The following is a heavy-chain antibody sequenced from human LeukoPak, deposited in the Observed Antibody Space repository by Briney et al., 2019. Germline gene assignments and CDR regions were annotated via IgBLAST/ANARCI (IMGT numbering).Heavy chain of an antibody. CDR3: VRLNSGGFDY. V-gene: IGHV5-51*01. CDR2: IYPGDSDS. Sequence: GESLKISCKGSGYSFTSYWVGWVRQMPGKGLEWMGVIYPGDSDSRYSPSFQGQVTISADKSISTAYLRWSSLKASDTAMYYCVRLNSGGFDYWGQGTLVTVSS. D-gene: IGHD3-10*01. J-gene: IGHJ4*02. CDR1: GYSFTSYW.